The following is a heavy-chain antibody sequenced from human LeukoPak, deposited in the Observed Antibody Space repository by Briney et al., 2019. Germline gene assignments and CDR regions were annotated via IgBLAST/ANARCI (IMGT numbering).Heavy chain of an antibody. V-gene: IGHV4-34*01. CDR1: GGSFSGYY. Sequence: SETLSLTCAVYGGSFSGYYWSWLRQPPGKGLEWIGEINHSGSINYNPSLKSRVTISVDTSKNQFSLRLSSVTAADTAVYYCARFPRDGNLHDAFDIWGQGTMVTVSS. J-gene: IGHJ3*02. CDR2: INHSGSI. D-gene: IGHD5-24*01. CDR3: ARFPRDGNLHDAFDI.